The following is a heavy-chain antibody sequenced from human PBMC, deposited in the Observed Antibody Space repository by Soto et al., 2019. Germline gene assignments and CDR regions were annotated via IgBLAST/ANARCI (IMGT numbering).Heavy chain of an antibody. CDR1: GYTFTSYG. J-gene: IGHJ6*02. V-gene: IGHV1-18*01. D-gene: IGHD2-15*01. CDR2: ISAYNGNT. CDR3: ARSCSGGSCYSSYYGMDV. Sequence: QVQLVQSGAEVKKPGASVKVSCKASGYTFTSYGISWVRQAPGQGLEWMGWISAYNGNTNYAQKLQGRVTMTTDTATSTAYMELRSLRSDDTAVYYCARSCSGGSCYSSYYGMDVWGQGTTVTVSS.